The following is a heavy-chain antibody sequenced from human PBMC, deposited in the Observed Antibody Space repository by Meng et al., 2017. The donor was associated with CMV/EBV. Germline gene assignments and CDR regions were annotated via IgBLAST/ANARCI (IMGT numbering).Heavy chain of an antibody. J-gene: IGHJ6*02. D-gene: IGHD3-3*01. V-gene: IGHV3-21*04. CDR2: ISSSSSYI. CDR1: GFTFSSYS. Sequence: GGSLRLSCAASGFTFSSYSMNWVRQAPGKGLEWVSSISSSSSYIYYADSVKGRFTISRDNAKNSLYLQMNSLRAEDTAVYYCAKDHYDFWSGIYYYGMDVWGQGTTVTVSS. CDR3: AKDHYDFWSGIYYYGMDV.